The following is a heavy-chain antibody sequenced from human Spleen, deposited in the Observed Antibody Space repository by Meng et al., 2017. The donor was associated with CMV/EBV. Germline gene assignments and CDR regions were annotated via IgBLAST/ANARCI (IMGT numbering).Heavy chain of an antibody. CDR3: ARPSFYGIVPPNF. V-gene: IGHV1-2*02. D-gene: IGHD2/OR15-2a*01. CDR2: INPNSGGT. CDR1: GYTFTSYD. Sequence: ASVKVSCKASGYTFTSYDINWVRQATGQGLEWMGWINPNSGGTNFAPKFQGRVIMTRDTSINTAYLELSGLKSDDTAVYFCARPSFYGIVPPNFWGLGTLVTVSS. J-gene: IGHJ4*02.